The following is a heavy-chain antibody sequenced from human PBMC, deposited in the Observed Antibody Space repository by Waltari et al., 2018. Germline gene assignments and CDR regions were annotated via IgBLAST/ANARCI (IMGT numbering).Heavy chain of an antibody. J-gene: IGHJ5*02. V-gene: IGHV3-48*03. CDR1: GFIFSNYE. CDR2: IRSSGSTS. Sequence: HLVESGGGLVQPGGSLRLSCAASGFIFSNYEMNWIRQAPGKGLEWVSYIRSSGSTSYYADSAKGRFTISRDNAKNSLYLQMNSLRAEDTAVYYCARRDDYGDDPFWTWGQGTLVTVSS. CDR3: ARRDDYGDDPFWT. D-gene: IGHD4-17*01.